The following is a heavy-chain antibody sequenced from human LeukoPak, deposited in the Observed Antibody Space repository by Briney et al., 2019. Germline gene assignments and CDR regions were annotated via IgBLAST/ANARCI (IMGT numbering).Heavy chain of an antibody. CDR2: IIPIFGTA. CDR3: ARDVNSRGPFDY. CDR1: GGTFSSYA. V-gene: IGHV1-69*05. J-gene: IGHJ4*02. D-gene: IGHD2/OR15-2a*01. Sequence: ASVRVSCKASGGTFSSYAISWVRQAPGQGLEWMGGIIPIFGTANYAQKFQGRVTITTDESTSTAYMELSSLRSEDTAVYYCARDVNSRGPFDYWGQGTLVTVSS.